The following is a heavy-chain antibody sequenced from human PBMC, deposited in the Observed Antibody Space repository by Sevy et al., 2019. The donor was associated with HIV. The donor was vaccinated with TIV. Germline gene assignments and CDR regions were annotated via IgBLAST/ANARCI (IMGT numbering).Heavy chain of an antibody. CDR2: ISSSSSTI. V-gene: IGHV3-48*02. CDR3: ARDMPITYYYDSSGFPYGMDV. J-gene: IGHJ6*02. Sequence: GGSLRLSCAASGFTFSSYSMNWVRQAPGKGLEWVSYISSSSSTIYYADSVKGRFTISRDNAKNSLYLQMNSLRDEDTAVYYCARDMPITYYYDSSGFPYGMDVWGQGTTVTVSS. D-gene: IGHD3-22*01. CDR1: GFTFSSYS.